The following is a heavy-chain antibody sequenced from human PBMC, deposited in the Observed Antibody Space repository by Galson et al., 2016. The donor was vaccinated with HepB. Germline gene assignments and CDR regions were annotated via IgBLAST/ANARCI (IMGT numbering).Heavy chain of an antibody. D-gene: IGHD3-10*01. V-gene: IGHV1-3*01. J-gene: IGHJ5*02. CDR3: ANMVRGRFDP. CDR2: IIAGNGNT. CDR1: GYTFTSYA. Sequence: SVKVSCKASGYTFTSYAMHWVRQAPGQRLEWMGRIIAGNGNTKYSQKFQGRVTLSRDTSAYTAYMELSSLRSEYTAVYYGANMVRGRFDPWGQGTLVTVSS.